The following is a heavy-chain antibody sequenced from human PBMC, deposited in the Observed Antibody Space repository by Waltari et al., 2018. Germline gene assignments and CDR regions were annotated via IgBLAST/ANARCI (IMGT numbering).Heavy chain of an antibody. CDR3: ARCRGKLDRRCGMDV. J-gene: IGHJ6*02. V-gene: IGHV4-39*07. CDR1: GGSISSSSYY. CDR2: IYYSGST. Sequence: QLQLQESGPGLVKPSETLSLTCTVSGGSISSSSYYWGWIRQPPGKGLEWIGSIYYSGSTYYNPSLKSRVTISVDTSKNQFSLKLSSVTAADTAVYYCARCRGKLDRRCGMDVWGQGTTVTVSS. D-gene: IGHD1-1*01.